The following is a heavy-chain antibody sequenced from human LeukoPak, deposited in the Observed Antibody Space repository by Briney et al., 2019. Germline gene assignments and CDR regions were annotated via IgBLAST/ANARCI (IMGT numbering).Heavy chain of an antibody. CDR3: ASGAIFEY. J-gene: IGHJ4*02. V-gene: IGHV4-34*01. D-gene: IGHD2-2*01. CDR2: IKHSGSN. CDR1: GGSFSGYY. Sequence: SETLSLICAVYGGSFSGYYWSWIRQPPGKGLEWIGEIKHSGSNNYNPSLKSRLPISVDTSKNQFSLKRSSVSAADTAVYYCASGAIFEYWGQRTLFTVSS.